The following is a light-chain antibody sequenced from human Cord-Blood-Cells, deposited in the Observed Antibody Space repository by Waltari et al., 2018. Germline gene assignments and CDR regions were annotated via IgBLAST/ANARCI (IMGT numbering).Light chain of an antibody. V-gene: IGKV4-1*01. CDR1: QSVLYSSNNKNY. Sequence: DIVMTQSPDSLAVSLGERATINCKSRQSVLYSSNNKNYLAWYQQKPGQPPTLPIYWASTRESGVPDRFSGSGSGTDFTLTISSLQAEDVAVYYCQQYYSTPWTFGQGTKVEIK. CDR3: QQYYSTPWT. J-gene: IGKJ1*01. CDR2: WAS.